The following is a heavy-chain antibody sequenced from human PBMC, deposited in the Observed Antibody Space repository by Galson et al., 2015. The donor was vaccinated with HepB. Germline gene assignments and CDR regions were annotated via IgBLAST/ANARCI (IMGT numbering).Heavy chain of an antibody. V-gene: IGHV3-7*01. Sequence: SLRLSCAASGFTFSAYWMGWVRQAPGKGLEWVASIKQDGSETYYVDSVKGRFTISRDNTKESIYLQMNSLRAEDTAVFYCAREYCGTTSCWGHDAFDIWGPGTMVTVSS. CDR3: AREYCGTTSCWGHDAFDI. J-gene: IGHJ3*02. CDR1: GFTFSAYW. CDR2: IKQDGSET. D-gene: IGHD2-2*01.